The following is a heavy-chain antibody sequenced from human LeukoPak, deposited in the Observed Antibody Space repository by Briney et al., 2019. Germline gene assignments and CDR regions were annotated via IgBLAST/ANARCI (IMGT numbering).Heavy chain of an antibody. J-gene: IGHJ5*02. CDR1: GYDFATYW. D-gene: IGHD3-16*01. CDR3: ARTLQSYGHNYFDP. CDR2: IYPADSDT. Sequence: HGESLKISCKGSGYDFATYWIGWVRQTPGKGLECVGIIYPADSDTRYSPSFQGHVTISADYSISTAYLQWSSLKASDTAIYYCARTLQSYGHNYFDPWGQGTLVTVSS. V-gene: IGHV5-51*01.